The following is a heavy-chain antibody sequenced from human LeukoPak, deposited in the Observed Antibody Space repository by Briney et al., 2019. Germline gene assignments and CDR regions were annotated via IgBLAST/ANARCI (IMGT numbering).Heavy chain of an antibody. J-gene: IGHJ4*02. D-gene: IGHD3-10*01. V-gene: IGHV4-59*08. CDR3: ARLDGVPSGTIDY. Sequence: SETLSLTCTVSGDSIISYYWSWIRQPPGKGLEWIGYIYYSGSTNYNPSLKSRVTISVDTSKNQFSLKLSSVTAADTAVYYCARLDGVPSGTIDYWGQGTLVTVSS. CDR2: IYYSGST. CDR1: GDSIISYY.